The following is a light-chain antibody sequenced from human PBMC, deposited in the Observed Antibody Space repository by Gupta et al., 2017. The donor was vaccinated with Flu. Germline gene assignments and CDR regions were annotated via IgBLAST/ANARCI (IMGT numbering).Light chain of an antibody. J-gene: IGKJ5*01. V-gene: IGKV1-16*01. Sequence: QMTQSPSSLSASIGDSVTISCRASQDIGPSVAWFHQAPGKAPKSLISGASNLQSGVPSRFSGRRAGTDFSLTIRGLQPEDFATYYCQQYNVYPLTFGQGTRL. CDR2: GAS. CDR3: QQYNVYPLT. CDR1: QDIGPS.